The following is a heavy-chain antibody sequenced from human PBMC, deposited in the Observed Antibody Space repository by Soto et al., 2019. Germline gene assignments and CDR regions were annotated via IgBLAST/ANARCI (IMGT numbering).Heavy chain of an antibody. J-gene: IGHJ6*03. D-gene: IGHD4-17*01. V-gene: IGHV4-59*08. CDR1: GGSISSYY. CDR3: ARHAGYGDYYYYYIEDGVGYMDV. CDR2: IYYSGST. Sequence: SETLSLTCTVSGGSISSYYWSWIRQPPGKGLEWIGYIYYSGSTNYNPSLKSRVTISVDTSKNQFSLKLSSVTAADTAVYYCARHAGYGDYYYYYIEDGVGYMDVWGKGTTVTVSS.